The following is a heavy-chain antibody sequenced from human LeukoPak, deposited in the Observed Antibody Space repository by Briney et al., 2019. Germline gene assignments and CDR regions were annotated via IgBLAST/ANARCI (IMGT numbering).Heavy chain of an antibody. J-gene: IGHJ4*02. V-gene: IGHV4-38-2*01. CDR1: GYSISSGYY. D-gene: IGHD4-17*01. CDR2: IYHSGCT. Sequence: SETLSLTCAVSGYSISSGYYWGWIRQPPGKGLEWIGSIYHSGCTYYNPSLKSRVTISVDTSKNQFSLKLSSVTAADTAVYYCARLGDYREYWGQGTLVTVSS. CDR3: ARLGDYREY.